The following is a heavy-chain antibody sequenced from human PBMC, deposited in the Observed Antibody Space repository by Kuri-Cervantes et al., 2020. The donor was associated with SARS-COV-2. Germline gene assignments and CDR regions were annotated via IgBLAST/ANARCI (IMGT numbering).Heavy chain of an antibody. CDR3: ARREMATMSFDY. D-gene: IGHD5-24*01. Sequence: GSLRLSCAVSGYSISSGYYWGWIRQPPGKGLEWIGSIYHSGSTYYNPSLKSRVTISVDTSKNQFSLKLSSVTAADTAVYYCARREMATMSFDYWGQGTLVTVSS. CDR1: GYSISSGYY. J-gene: IGHJ4*02. V-gene: IGHV4-38-2*01. CDR2: IYHSGST.